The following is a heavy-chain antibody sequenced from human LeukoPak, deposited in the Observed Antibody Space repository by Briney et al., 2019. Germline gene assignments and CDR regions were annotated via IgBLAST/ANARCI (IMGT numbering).Heavy chain of an antibody. Sequence: SETLSLTCAVSGGSISSSNWWSWVRPPPGKGLEWIGEIYHSGSTNYNPSLKSRVTISVDKSKNQFSLKLSSVTAADTAVYYCARGRSWYGGVWFDPWGQGTLVTVSS. J-gene: IGHJ5*02. CDR1: GGSISSSNW. CDR2: IYHSGST. CDR3: ARGRSWYGGVWFDP. D-gene: IGHD6-13*01. V-gene: IGHV4-4*02.